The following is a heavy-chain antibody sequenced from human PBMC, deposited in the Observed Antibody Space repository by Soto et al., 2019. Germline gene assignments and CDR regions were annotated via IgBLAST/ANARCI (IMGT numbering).Heavy chain of an antibody. CDR1: GFTFSSYG. V-gene: IGHV3-30*18. J-gene: IGHJ4*02. Sequence: GGSLRLSCAASGFTFSSYGMHWVRQAPGKGLEWVAVISYDGSNKYYADSVKGRFTISRDNSKNTLYLQMNSLRAEDTAVYYCAKAFSSGWYLFGYWGQGTLVTVSS. CDR3: AKAFSSGWYLFGY. CDR2: ISYDGSNK. D-gene: IGHD6-19*01.